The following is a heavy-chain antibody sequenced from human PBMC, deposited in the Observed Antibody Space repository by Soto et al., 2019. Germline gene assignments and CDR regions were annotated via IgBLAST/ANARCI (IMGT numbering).Heavy chain of an antibody. Sequence: GGSLRLSCAASGFTFSSYAMSWVRQAPGKGLEWVSAISGGGGSTYYADSVKGRFTISRDNSKNTLYLPMNSLRAEDTAVYYCAKDSGVWGSYRSPWFDPWGQGTLVTVSS. CDR2: ISGGGGST. V-gene: IGHV3-23*01. CDR3: AKDSGVWGSYRSPWFDP. CDR1: GFTFSSYA. D-gene: IGHD3-16*02. J-gene: IGHJ5*02.